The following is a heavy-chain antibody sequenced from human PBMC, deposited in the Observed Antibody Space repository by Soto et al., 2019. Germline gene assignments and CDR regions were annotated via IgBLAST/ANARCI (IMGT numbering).Heavy chain of an antibody. CDR2: IKQDGSEK. CDR3: ARDQYYDFWSGYFGGSRTTFDY. V-gene: IGHV3-7*05. J-gene: IGHJ4*02. CDR1: GFTFSSYW. Sequence: GGSLRLSCAASGFTFSSYWMSWVRQAPGKGLEWVANIKQDGSEKYYVDSVKGRFTISRDNAKNSLYLQMNSLRAEDTAVYYCARDQYYDFWSGYFGGSRTTFDYWGQGTLVTVSS. D-gene: IGHD3-3*01.